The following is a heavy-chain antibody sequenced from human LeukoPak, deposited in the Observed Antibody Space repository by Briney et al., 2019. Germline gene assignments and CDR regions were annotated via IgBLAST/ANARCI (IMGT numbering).Heavy chain of an antibody. CDR3: AGRQQLGRGILYYGMDV. Sequence: ASVTVSCKASGGTFSSYAISWVRQAPGQGLEWMGGIIPIFGTANYAQKFQGRVTITADESTSTAYMELSSLRSEDTAVYYCAGRQQLGRGILYYGMDVWGQGTTVTVSS. D-gene: IGHD6-13*01. CDR1: GGTFSSYA. V-gene: IGHV1-69*13. CDR2: IIPIFGTA. J-gene: IGHJ6*02.